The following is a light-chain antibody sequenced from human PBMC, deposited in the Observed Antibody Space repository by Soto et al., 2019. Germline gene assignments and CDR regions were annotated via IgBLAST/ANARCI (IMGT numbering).Light chain of an antibody. CDR3: QQYYNTPWT. Sequence: DIVMTQSPDSLAVSLGERATVNCKSSQSVLHRSSNKNFLAWYQQKPGQPPKLLISWASTRESGVPDRFSGSGSETDFALTISGLQAEDVAVYFCQQYYNTPWTFGQGTKVEIK. CDR1: QSVLHRSSNKNF. CDR2: WAS. V-gene: IGKV4-1*01. J-gene: IGKJ1*01.